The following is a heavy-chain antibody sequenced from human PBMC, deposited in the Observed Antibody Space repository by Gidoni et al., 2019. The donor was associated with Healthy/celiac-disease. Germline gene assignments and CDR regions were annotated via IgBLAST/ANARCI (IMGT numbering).Heavy chain of an antibody. CDR1: GFTFSSYS. J-gene: IGHJ5*02. D-gene: IGHD6-13*01. V-gene: IGHV3-21*01. CDR2: ISSSSSYI. CDR3: ARDSSSWYGGGFDP. Sequence: EVQLVESGGGLVKPGGSLRLSCAASGFTFSSYSMNWVRQAPGKGLEWVSSISSSSSYIYYADSVKGRFTISRDNAKNSLYLQMNSLRAEDTAVYYCARDSSSWYGGGFDPWGQGTLVTVSS.